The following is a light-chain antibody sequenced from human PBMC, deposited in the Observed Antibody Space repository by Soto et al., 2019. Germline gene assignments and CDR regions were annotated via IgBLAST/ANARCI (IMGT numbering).Light chain of an antibody. Sequence: QSALTQPASVSGSPGQSITISCTGTSSVVGGYDYVSWYQQLPGKAPKLMIYDVNNRPSGVSNRFSGSKSGNTASLTISGLQAEDEAESYCSSYTGTSTFVFGGGTKVTVL. J-gene: IGLJ1*01. CDR1: SSVVGGYDY. CDR3: SSYTGTSTFV. CDR2: DVN. V-gene: IGLV2-14*01.